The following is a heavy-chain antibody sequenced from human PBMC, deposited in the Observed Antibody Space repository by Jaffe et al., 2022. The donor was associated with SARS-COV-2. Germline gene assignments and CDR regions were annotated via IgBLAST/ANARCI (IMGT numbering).Heavy chain of an antibody. CDR1: GYSFISYW. CDR2: ISPDDSDV. V-gene: IGHV5-51*01. J-gene: IGHJ5*02. D-gene: IGHD3-10*01. Sequence: EMQLVQSGAEVKKTGESLKISCKASGYSFISYWIAWVRHNPGEGLEWMGIISPDDSDVRYSPSFQGQVTISADKTISTAYLQWNSLKASDSAIYYCARQGYYVSGTFSVRWFDPWGQGTLVTVSS. CDR3: ARQGYYVSGTFSVRWFDP.